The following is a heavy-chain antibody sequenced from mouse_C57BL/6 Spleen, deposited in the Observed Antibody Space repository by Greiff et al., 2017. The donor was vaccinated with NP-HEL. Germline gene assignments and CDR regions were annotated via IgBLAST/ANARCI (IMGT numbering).Heavy chain of an antibody. J-gene: IGHJ4*01. CDR3: ARRFDYDENYYAMDY. CDR1: GFSLTSYG. Sequence: VQLQQSGPGLVQPSQSLSITCTVSGFSLTSYGVHWVRQSPGQGLERLGVIWSGGSTDYNAAFISRLSISKDNSKSQVFFKMNSLQADDTAIYYCARRFDYDENYYAMDYWGQGTSVTVSS. CDR2: IWSGGST. V-gene: IGHV2-2*01. D-gene: IGHD2-4*01.